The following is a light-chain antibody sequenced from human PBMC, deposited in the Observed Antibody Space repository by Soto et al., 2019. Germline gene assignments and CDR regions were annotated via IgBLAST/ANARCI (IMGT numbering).Light chain of an antibody. J-gene: IGKJ4*01. CDR1: QSVSSSH. V-gene: IGKV3-20*01. CDR2: GAS. Sequence: DIVLTQSPGTLSLSPGESVTLSCRASQSVSSSHLAWYQQKPGQAPRLFIYGASRRATGIPDRFSGSGSGTDFTLTISRLQPVDFAVYSCQHYGNSLTFGGGTKVEIK. CDR3: QHYGNSLT.